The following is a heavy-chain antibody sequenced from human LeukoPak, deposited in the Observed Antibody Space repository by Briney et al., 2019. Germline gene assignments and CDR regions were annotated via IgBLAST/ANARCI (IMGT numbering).Heavy chain of an antibody. V-gene: IGHV1-69*04. D-gene: IGHD1-26*01. Sequence: SVKVSCKASGGTFSSYAISWVRQAPGQGLEWMGRIIPILGIANYAQKFQGRVTITADKSTSTAYMELSSLRSEDTAVYYCARSRGELPGDAFDYWGQGTLVTVSS. J-gene: IGHJ4*02. CDR2: IIPILGIA. CDR1: GGTFSSYA. CDR3: ARSRGELPGDAFDY.